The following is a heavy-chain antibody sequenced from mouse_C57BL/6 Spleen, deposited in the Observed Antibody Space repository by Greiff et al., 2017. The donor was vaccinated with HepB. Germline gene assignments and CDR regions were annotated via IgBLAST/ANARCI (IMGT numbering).Heavy chain of an antibody. CDR1: GYAFTNYL. V-gene: IGHV1-54*01. Sequence: QVQLQQSGAELVRPGTSVKVSCKASGYAFTNYLIEWVKQRPGQGLEWIGVINPGSGGTNYNEKFKGKATLTADKSSSPAYMQLSSLTSEDSAVYFCARENDALAYWGQGTLVTVSA. CDR3: ARENDALAY. J-gene: IGHJ3*01. CDR2: INPGSGGT.